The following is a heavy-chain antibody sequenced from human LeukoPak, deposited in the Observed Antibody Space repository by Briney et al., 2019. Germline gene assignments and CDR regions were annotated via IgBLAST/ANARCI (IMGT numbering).Heavy chain of an antibody. CDR3: ARRYCSGGSCYWFDP. CDR1: GYTFTGYY. D-gene: IGHD2-15*01. J-gene: IGHJ5*02. V-gene: IGHV1-2*02. Sequence: ASVKVSCKASGYTFTGYYMHWVRQAPGQGLEWMGWINPNSGGTNYAQKFQGRVTMTRDTSISTAYMELSRLRSDDTAVYYCARRYCSGGSCYWFDPWGQGTLVTVSS. CDR2: INPNSGGT.